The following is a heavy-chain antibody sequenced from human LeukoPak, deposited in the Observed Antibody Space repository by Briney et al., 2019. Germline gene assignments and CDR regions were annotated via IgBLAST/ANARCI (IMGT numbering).Heavy chain of an antibody. CDR2: IWYDGSNK. CDR3: ARANSGSYNGMDV. CDR1: GFTFSSYG. D-gene: IGHD1-26*01. J-gene: IGHJ6*02. V-gene: IGHV3-33*01. Sequence: GRSLRLSCAASGFTFSSYGMHWVRQAPGKGLEWVAVIWYDGSNKYYADSVKGRFTISRDNSKNTLYLQMNSLRAEDTAVYYCARANSGSYNGMDVWGQGTTVTVSS.